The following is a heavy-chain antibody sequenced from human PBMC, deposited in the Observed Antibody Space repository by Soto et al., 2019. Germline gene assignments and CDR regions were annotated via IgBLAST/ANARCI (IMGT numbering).Heavy chain of an antibody. CDR3: ARVVDCSSTSCYYWFDP. CDR2: IYYSGST. V-gene: IGHV4-59*01. CDR1: GGSISSYY. D-gene: IGHD2-2*01. J-gene: IGHJ5*02. Sequence: SETLSLTCTVSGGSISSYYWSWIRQPPGKGLEWIGYIYYSGSTNYNPSLKSRVTISVDTSKNQFSLKLSSVTAADTAVYYCARVVDCSSTSCYYWFDPWGQGTLVTVSS.